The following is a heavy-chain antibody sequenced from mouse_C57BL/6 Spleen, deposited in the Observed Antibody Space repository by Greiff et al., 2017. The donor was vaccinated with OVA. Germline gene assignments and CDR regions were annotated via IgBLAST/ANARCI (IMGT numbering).Heavy chain of an antibody. CDR1: GYSITSGYY. CDR2: ISYAGSN. J-gene: IGHJ1*03. Sequence: EVQLQESGPGLVKPSQSLSLTCSVTGYSITSGYYWNWIRQFPGNKLEWMGYISYAGSNTYNPSLKNRISITRDTSKNQFFLKMDSVTTEDTATYYCARDSPYDYDAYWYFDVWGTGTTVTVSS. CDR3: ARDSPYDYDAYWYFDV. V-gene: IGHV3-6*01. D-gene: IGHD2-4*01.